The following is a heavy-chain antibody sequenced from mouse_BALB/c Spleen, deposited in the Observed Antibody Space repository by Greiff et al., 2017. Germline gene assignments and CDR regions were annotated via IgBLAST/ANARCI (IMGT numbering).Heavy chain of an antibody. CDR3: TRSGNYGWYFDY. J-gene: IGHJ2*01. V-gene: IGHV1-69*02. CDR2: IYPSDSYT. CDR1: GYTFTSYW. Sequence: VQLQQPGAELVRPGASVKLSCKASGYTFTSYWINWVKQRPGQGLEWIGNIYPSDSYTNYNQKFKDKATLTVDKSSSTAYMQLSSPTSEDSAVYYCTRSGNYGWYFDYWGQGTTLTVSS. D-gene: IGHD2-1*01.